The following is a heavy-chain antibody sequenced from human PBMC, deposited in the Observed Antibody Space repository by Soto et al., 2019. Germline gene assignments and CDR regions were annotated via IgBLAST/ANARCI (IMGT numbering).Heavy chain of an antibody. CDR2: INSDGSST. D-gene: IGHD6-6*01. CDR1: GFTFSSYW. Sequence: GGSLRLSCAASGFTFSSYWMHWVRQAPGKGLVWVSRINSDGSSTSYADSVKGRFTISRDNAKNTLYLQMNSLRAEDTAVYYCARAVSYSSSRRNYYYYYMDVWGKGTTVTVSS. J-gene: IGHJ6*03. V-gene: IGHV3-74*01. CDR3: ARAVSYSSSRRNYYYYYMDV.